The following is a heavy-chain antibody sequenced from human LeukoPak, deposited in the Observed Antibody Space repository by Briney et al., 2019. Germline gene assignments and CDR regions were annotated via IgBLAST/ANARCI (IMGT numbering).Heavy chain of an antibody. V-gene: IGHV3-48*03. CDR3: ARGGPRDGYDY. J-gene: IGHJ4*02. D-gene: IGHD5-18*01. CDR2: ISSSGSTI. CDR1: GFTFSSYE. Sequence: AGGSLRLSCAASGFTFSSYEMNWVRQAPGKGLEWVSYISSSGSTIYYADSVKGRFTISRDNAKNSLYLQMNSLRAEDTAVYYCARGGPRDGYDYWGQGTLVTVSS.